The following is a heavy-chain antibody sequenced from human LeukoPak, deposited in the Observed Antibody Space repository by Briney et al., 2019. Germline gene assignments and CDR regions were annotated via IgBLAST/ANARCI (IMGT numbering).Heavy chain of an antibody. J-gene: IGHJ4*02. V-gene: IGHV3-7*01. Sequence: GGSLRLACAASAFTFSSDWMRWVRQAPGKGPEWVANIKEDGSEIHYVDSVKGRFTISRDNAKNSLYLQLNSLRVEDTAVYYCARDRGYSSFDYWGQGTLVTVSS. CDR2: IKEDGSEI. CDR3: ARDRGYSSFDY. CDR1: AFTFSSDW. D-gene: IGHD4-23*01.